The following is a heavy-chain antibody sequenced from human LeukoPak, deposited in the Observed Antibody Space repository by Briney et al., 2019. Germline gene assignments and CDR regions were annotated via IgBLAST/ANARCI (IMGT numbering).Heavy chain of an antibody. D-gene: IGHD2-2*01. CDR2: IGGSGTRT. CDR1: GFTFDDYG. CDR3: ARVSCSSTSCYEVDY. V-gene: IGHV3-23*01. Sequence: GGSLRLSCAASGFTFDDYGMSWVRQAPGKGLEWVSGIGGSGTRTYYADSVKGRFTISRDNSKNTLYLQMNSLRAEDTAVYYCARVSCSSTSCYEVDYWGQGTLVTVSS. J-gene: IGHJ4*02.